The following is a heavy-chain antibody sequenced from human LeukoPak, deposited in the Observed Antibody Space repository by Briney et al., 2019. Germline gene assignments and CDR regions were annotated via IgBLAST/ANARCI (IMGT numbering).Heavy chain of an antibody. J-gene: IGHJ4*02. CDR1: GDSFANYY. Sequence: ASVKVSCKAFGDSFANYYIHWVRQAPGQGLEWMGIINPSGGSTTYAQKFQGRVAMTRDTSTSRVYMEVSSLRSEDTAVYYCARTYSSSDEFDYWGQGTLVTVSS. CDR2: INPSGGST. CDR3: ARTYSSSDEFDY. D-gene: IGHD6-13*01. V-gene: IGHV1-46*01.